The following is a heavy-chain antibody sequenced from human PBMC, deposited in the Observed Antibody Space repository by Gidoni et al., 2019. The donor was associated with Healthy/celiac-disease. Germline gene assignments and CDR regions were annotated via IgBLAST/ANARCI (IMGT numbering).Heavy chain of an antibody. V-gene: IGHV1-69*06. CDR1: GGTFSSYA. Sequence: QVQLVQSGAEVKKPGSSVKVSCKASGGTFSSYAISWVRQAPGQGLEWMGGIIPIFGTANYAQKFQGRVTITADKSTSTAYMELSSLRSEDTAVYYCARAGFPTVTDDPYYYGMDVWGQGTTVTVSS. D-gene: IGHD4-17*01. CDR2: IIPIFGTA. CDR3: ARAGFPTVTDDPYYYGMDV. J-gene: IGHJ6*02.